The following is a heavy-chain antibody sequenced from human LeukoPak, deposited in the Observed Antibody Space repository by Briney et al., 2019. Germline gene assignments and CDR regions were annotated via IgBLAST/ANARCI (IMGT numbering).Heavy chain of an antibody. CDR3: AKDGALYGGNTYFDY. CDR1: RSTFSSYG. V-gene: IGHV3-30*02. CDR2: IRYDGSNK. Sequence: GGSLRLSCATSRSTFSSYGMHRVRQAPGKGLEWVAFIRYDGSNKYYADSVKGRFTISRDNSKNTLYLQMSSLRAEDTAVYYCAKDGALYGGNTYFDYWGQGTLVTVSS. J-gene: IGHJ4*02. D-gene: IGHD4-23*01.